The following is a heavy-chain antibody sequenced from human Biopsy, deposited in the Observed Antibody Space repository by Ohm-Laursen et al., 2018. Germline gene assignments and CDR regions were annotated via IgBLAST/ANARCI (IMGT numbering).Heavy chain of an antibody. V-gene: IGHV1-2*02. Sequence: GASVKVSCKASGYTFSGYYIHWVRQAPGQGLEWMGWIDPNSGGTHYAQKFQGRVTMTRDTSISTPYMELNRLTSDDTAVYYCARDGSEPGFPMSFDYWGQGTLVTVSS. CDR1: GYTFSGYY. J-gene: IGHJ4*02. D-gene: IGHD3-10*02. CDR2: IDPNSGGT. CDR3: ARDGSEPGFPMSFDY.